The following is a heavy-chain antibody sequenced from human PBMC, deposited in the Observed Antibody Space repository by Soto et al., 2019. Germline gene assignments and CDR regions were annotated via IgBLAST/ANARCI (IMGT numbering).Heavy chain of an antibody. CDR1: GFTFSNAW. J-gene: IGHJ5*02. V-gene: IGHV3-15*05. D-gene: IGHD1-26*01. Sequence: GGSLRLSCVASGFTFSNAWMSWVRQAPGKGLEWVGRIKSKADGGTRDYAGPVKGRFTISRDDPKNTLYLQMKSLKTEDTAVYYCTTVIPKVKWELGPWGQGXLVTVYS. CDR3: TTVIPKVKWELGP. CDR2: IKSKADGGTR.